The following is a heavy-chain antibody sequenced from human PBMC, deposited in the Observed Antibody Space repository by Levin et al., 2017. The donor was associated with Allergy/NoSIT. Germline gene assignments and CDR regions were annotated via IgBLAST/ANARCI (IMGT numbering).Heavy chain of an antibody. V-gene: IGHV3-74*01. D-gene: IGHD2-15*01. CDR3: ARGGRLHYYYGMDV. CDR1: GFTFSSYW. CDR2: INSDGSST. Sequence: GESLKISCAASGFTFSSYWMHWVRQAPGKGLVWVSRINSDGSSTSYADSVKGRFTISRDNAKNTLYLQMNSLRAEDTAVYYCARGGRLHYYYGMDVWGQGTTVTVSS. J-gene: IGHJ6*02.